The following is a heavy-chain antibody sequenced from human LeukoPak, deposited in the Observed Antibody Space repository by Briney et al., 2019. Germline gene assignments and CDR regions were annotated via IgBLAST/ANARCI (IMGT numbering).Heavy chain of an antibody. V-gene: IGHV4-38-2*02. J-gene: IGHJ5*02. CDR1: GYSISSGYY. CDR3: ARWVNWFDP. Sequence: SETLSLTCIVSGYSISSGYYWGWIRQPPGKGLEWIGSISQTGSTFYNPSLKSRVTISLDTSKNQYSLMLRSVTAADKAVYYCARWVNWFDPWGQGTLVTVSS. CDR2: ISQTGST.